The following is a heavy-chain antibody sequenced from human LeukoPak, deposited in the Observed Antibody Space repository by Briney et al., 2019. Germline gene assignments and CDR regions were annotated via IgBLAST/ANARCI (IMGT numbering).Heavy chain of an antibody. CDR3: ATMTTVVTKDY. CDR1: GGTFSSYA. V-gene: IGHV1-69*04. J-gene: IGHJ4*02. CDR2: IIPILGIA. Sequence: GASVKVSCKASGGTFSSYAISWVRQAPGQGLEWMGRIIPILGIANYAQKFQGRVTITADKSTSTAYMELSSLRSEDTAVYYCATMTTVVTKDYWGQGTLVTVSS. D-gene: IGHD4-17*01.